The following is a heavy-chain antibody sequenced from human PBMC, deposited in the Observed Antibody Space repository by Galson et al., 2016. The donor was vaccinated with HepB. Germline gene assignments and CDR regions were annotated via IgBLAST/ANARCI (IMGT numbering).Heavy chain of an antibody. CDR3: ARARNLAMAGTSFYFDY. Sequence: SVKVSCKASGYIFSSYGVGWVRQAPGQGLEWMGWISAPNGGTVYAQNLQGRVTMTTDTATTTAYMEVRNLRSDDTAVYYRARARNLAMAGTSFYFDYWGQGTLVTVSS. V-gene: IGHV1-18*01. D-gene: IGHD6-19*01. J-gene: IGHJ4*02. CDR2: ISAPNGGT. CDR1: GYIFSSYG.